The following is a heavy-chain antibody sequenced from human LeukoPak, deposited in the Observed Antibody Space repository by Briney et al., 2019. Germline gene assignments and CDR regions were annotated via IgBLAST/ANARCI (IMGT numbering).Heavy chain of an antibody. CDR2: INHSGST. CDR3: ARVAVARSGYFDY. D-gene: IGHD2-15*01. CDR1: GGSFSGYY. J-gene: IGHJ4*02. V-gene: IGHV4-34*01. Sequence: SETLSLTCAVYGGSFSGYYWSWIRQPPGKGLEWIGEINHSGSTNYNPSPKGRVTISVDTSKNQFSLKLSSVTAADTAVYYCARVAVARSGYFDYWGQGTLVTVSS.